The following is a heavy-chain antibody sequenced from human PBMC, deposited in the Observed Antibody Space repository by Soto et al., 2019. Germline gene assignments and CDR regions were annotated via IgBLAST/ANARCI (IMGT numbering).Heavy chain of an antibody. Sequence: QLQLQESGSGLLKPSQTLSLNCSVSGDSNRSGGLSWNWLRQSPGRGLEWIGYIYYPGLTYYNPSLKSRVSMSLDTSENQVSLSLSSVTAADSAVYYCARGRRSKTATAGTGWFDPWGPGTLVTVSS. CDR3: ARGRRSKTATAGTGWFDP. CDR1: GDSNRSGGLS. CDR2: IYYPGLT. V-gene: IGHV4-30-2*06. D-gene: IGHD6-13*01. J-gene: IGHJ5*02.